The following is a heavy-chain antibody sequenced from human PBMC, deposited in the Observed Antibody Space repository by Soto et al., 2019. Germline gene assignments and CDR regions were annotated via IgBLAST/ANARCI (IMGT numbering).Heavy chain of an antibody. CDR2: IYYSGST. CDR1: GGSISSGGYY. V-gene: IGHV4-31*03. D-gene: IGHD2-2*01. Sequence: SETLSLTCTVSGGSISSGGYYWSWIRQHPGKGLEWIGYIYYSGSTYYNPSLKSRVTISVDTSKNQFSLKLSSVTAADTAVYYCARLTVPLVSPGSTVSQPRYYYYMDVWGKGTTVTVSS. CDR3: ARLTVPLVSPGSTVSQPRYYYYMDV. J-gene: IGHJ6*03.